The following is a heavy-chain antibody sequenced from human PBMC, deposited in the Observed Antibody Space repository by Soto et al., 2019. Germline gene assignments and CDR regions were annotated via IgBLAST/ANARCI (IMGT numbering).Heavy chain of an antibody. Sequence: EVQLVGSGGGVVQPGGSLRLSCAASGFTFSAYWMSWVRQAPGKGLEWVASIKQGGREEYYVDSVKGRFSISRDNAKNSLYLQMNSLRVEDTAVYYCARDFGRSDYDSSGYYGFDVWGQGTMVTVSS. CDR1: GFTFSAYW. CDR3: ARDFGRSDYDSSGYYGFDV. D-gene: IGHD3-22*01. V-gene: IGHV3-7*01. J-gene: IGHJ3*01. CDR2: IKQGGREE.